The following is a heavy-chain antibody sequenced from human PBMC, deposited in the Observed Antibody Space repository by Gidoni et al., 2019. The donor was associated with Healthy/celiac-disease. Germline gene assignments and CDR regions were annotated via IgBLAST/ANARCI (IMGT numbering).Heavy chain of an antibody. CDR3: ARDLQGDSYDYYYYYGMDV. J-gene: IGHJ6*02. Sequence: EVQLVESGGGLVQPGGSLRPSCAASGFPFRSSDMHGVRQVPGKGLEWVSYISSSGSTIYYADSVKGRFTISRDNAKNSLYLQMNSLRAEDTAVYYCARDLQGDSYDYYYYYGMDVWGQGTTVTVSS. D-gene: IGHD5-18*01. CDR2: ISSSGSTI. V-gene: IGHV3-48*03. CDR1: GFPFRSSD.